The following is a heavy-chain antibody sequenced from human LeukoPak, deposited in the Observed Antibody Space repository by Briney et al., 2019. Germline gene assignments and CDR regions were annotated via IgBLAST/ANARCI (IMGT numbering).Heavy chain of an antibody. V-gene: IGHV3-30-3*01. Sequence: PGGSLRLSCAASGFTFSSYAMHWVRQAPGKGLEWVAVIPYDGSNKYYADSVKGRFTISRDNSKNTLYLQMNSLRAEDTAVYYCARDWYYYDSSGYYFPSDYWGQGTLVTVSS. J-gene: IGHJ4*02. D-gene: IGHD3-22*01. CDR3: ARDWYYYDSSGYYFPSDY. CDR2: IPYDGSNK. CDR1: GFTFSSYA.